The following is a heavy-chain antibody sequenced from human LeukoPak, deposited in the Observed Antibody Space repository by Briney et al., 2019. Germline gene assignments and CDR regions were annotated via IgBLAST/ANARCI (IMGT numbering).Heavy chain of an antibody. J-gene: IGHJ6*03. Sequence: PGGSLRLSCAASGFTFNTYSMHWVRQAPGKGLEWVSCITWNSDSIDYADSVKGRFTISRDNAKNSLYLQMNSLRAEDMALYYCAKGGGGRLIYYYYMDVWGKGTTVTVSS. D-gene: IGHD3-16*01. CDR1: GFTFNTYS. CDR2: ITWNSDSI. V-gene: IGHV3-9*03. CDR3: AKGGGGRLIYYYYMDV.